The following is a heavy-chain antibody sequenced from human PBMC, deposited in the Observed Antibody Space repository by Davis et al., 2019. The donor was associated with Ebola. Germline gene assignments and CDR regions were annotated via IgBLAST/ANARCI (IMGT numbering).Heavy chain of an antibody. Sequence: PGGSLRLSCAVYGGSFSGYFWSWIRQPPGKGLEWIGYIYYSGSTNYNPSLKSRVTISVDTSKNQFSLKLSSVTAADTAVYYCARRYCSGGGCHFDYWGQGTLVTVSS. J-gene: IGHJ4*02. CDR2: IYYSGST. CDR3: ARRYCSGGGCHFDY. CDR1: GGSFSGYF. V-gene: IGHV4-59*01. D-gene: IGHD2-15*01.